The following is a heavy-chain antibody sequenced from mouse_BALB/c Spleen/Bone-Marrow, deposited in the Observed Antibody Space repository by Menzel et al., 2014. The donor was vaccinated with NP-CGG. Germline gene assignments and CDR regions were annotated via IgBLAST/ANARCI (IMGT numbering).Heavy chain of an antibody. J-gene: IGHJ2*01. V-gene: IGHV1S16*01. CDR3: TRLSLLRGYFDY. Sequence: VQLQQSGADLVKPGTSVKLSCKASGYTFTSYYIYWVKQRPGQGLKWIGEINPSNGGTNFNEKFKSKATLTVDKSSSTAYMQLSSLTSEDSAVYYCTRLSLLRGYFDYWGQGTTLTVSS. CDR1: GYTFTSYY. CDR2: INPSNGGT. D-gene: IGHD1-2*01.